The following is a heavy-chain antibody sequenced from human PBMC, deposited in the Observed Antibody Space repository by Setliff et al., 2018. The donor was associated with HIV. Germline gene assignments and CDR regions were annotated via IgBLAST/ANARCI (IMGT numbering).Heavy chain of an antibody. J-gene: IGHJ4*02. CDR3: ARDKGIREAASLDY. CDR1: GYTFTGYY. Sequence: SVKVSCKSSGYTFTGYYLHWVRQAPGQGLEWMGWINPFVGITNYAQKFQGRVTISADESTATAYIELSSLTSQDTAVYYCARDKGIREAASLDYWGQG. D-gene: IGHD6-13*01. V-gene: IGHV1-69*10. CDR2: INPFVGIT.